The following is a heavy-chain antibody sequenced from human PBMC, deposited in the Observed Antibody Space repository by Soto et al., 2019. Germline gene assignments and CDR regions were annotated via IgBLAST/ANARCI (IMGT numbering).Heavy chain of an antibody. J-gene: IGHJ4*02. CDR3: ARHYGDGYDYVDY. Sequence: SETLSLTCTVSGWSINNYYWSWIRQPPGKGLEWIGYIYYRANPNYNPSLKSRVTISQDTSKNQFSLKLSSVTAADTAVYYCARHYGDGYDYVDYWGQGTLVTVSS. V-gene: IGHV4-59*08. CDR2: IYYRANP. CDR1: GWSINNYY. D-gene: IGHD5-12*01.